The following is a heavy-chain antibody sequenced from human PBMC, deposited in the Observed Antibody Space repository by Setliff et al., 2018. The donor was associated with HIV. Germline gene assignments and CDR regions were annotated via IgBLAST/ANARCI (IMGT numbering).Heavy chain of an antibody. CDR3: ASLFRLSGFWISFLPDY. Sequence: SETLSLTCSVSGGSIRSGSYYWGWVRQPPGKGLELIGNLFYNGNTYYNPSLKSRVTLSVDTPKNQFSLYLSSVTASDTAVYYCASLFRLSGFWISFLPDYWGQGILVTVSS. CDR2: LFYNGNT. J-gene: IGHJ4*02. V-gene: IGHV4-39*01. CDR1: GGSIRSGSYY. D-gene: IGHD3-3*01.